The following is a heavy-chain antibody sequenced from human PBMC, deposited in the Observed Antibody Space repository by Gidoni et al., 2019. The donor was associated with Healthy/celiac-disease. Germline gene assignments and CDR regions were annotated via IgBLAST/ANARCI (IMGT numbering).Heavy chain of an antibody. D-gene: IGHD4-17*01. CDR1: GFTFSSYG. Sequence: QVQLVESGGGVVQPGRSLRLSCAASGFTFSSYGMPWVRQAPGKGLEWVAVIWYDGSNKYYVDSVKGRFTISRDNSKNTLYLQMNSLRAEDTAVYYCARDPLTGTVTTHFDYWGQGTLVTVSS. V-gene: IGHV3-33*01. CDR3: ARDPLTGTVTTHFDY. CDR2: IWYDGSNK. J-gene: IGHJ4*02.